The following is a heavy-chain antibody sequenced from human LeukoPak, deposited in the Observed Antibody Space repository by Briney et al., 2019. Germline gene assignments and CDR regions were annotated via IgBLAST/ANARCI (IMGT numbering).Heavy chain of an antibody. CDR2: ISGIGGIT. Sequence: PGGSLRLSCAAPGFTLRSYAMSWVCQAPGKGLEWVSAISGIGGITYYADSVKGRFTISRDNSKKTLYMQKNTLRAENTAVYYSAKVWTVAFFDYWGQGTLVTVSS. V-gene: IGHV3-23*01. D-gene: IGHD4-17*01. CDR3: AKVWTVAFFDY. CDR1: GFTLRSYA. J-gene: IGHJ4*02.